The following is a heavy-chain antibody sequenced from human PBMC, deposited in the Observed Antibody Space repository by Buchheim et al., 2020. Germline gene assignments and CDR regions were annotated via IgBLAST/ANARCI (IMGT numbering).Heavy chain of an antibody. Sequence: QVQLVESGGGVVQPGRSLRLSCAASGFTFTSYGMHWVRQAPGKGLEWVAVIWNDGSNKYYADSVKGRLTISRDNSKNTLYLEMSSLRADDTAVYYCATDGTSGNFDYWGQGTL. D-gene: IGHD3-10*01. J-gene: IGHJ4*02. V-gene: IGHV3-33*01. CDR1: GFTFTSYG. CDR3: ATDGTSGNFDY. CDR2: IWNDGSNK.